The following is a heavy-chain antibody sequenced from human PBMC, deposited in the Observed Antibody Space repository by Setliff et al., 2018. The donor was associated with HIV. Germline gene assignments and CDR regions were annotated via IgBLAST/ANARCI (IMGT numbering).Heavy chain of an antibody. CDR1: GFTFSAYS. J-gene: IGHJ6*03. V-gene: IGHV3-21*06. CDR2: ISTSGNFI. CDR3: ARDGTTLLAAMDV. Sequence: PGGSLRLSCAASGFTFSAYSMNWVRQVPGKGLEWVSCISTSGNFIYYADSVKGRFTVSRDNAKNSLYLQMNNLRVEDTAVYYCARDGTTLLAAMDVWGKGTTVTVSS. D-gene: IGHD1-7*01.